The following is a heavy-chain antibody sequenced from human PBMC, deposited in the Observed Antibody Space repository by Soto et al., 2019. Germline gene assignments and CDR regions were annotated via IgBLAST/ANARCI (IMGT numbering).Heavy chain of an antibody. CDR2: MNPNSGNT. D-gene: IGHD3-10*01. CDR1: GYTFTSYD. CDR3: ARGRLVRGVIKQMVSWFDP. Sequence: QVQLVQSGAEVKKPGASVKVSCKASGYTFTSYDINWVRQATGQGLEWMGWMNPNSGNTGYAQKFQGRVTMTRNTSISTAYMELSSLRSEDTAVYYCARGRLVRGVIKQMVSWFDPWGQGTLVTVSS. J-gene: IGHJ5*02. V-gene: IGHV1-8*01.